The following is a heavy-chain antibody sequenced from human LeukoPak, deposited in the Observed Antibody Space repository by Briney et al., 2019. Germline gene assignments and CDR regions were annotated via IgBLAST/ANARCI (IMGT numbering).Heavy chain of an antibody. V-gene: IGHV3-7*01. Sequence: GGSLRHSCAASGFTFSSYWMSWVRQAPGKGLEWVANIKQDGSEKYYVDSVKGRFTISRDNAKNSLYLQMNSLRAEDTAVYYCARDITDGSGSYYRSTLFDYWGQGTLVTVSS. J-gene: IGHJ4*02. CDR2: IKQDGSEK. CDR3: ARDITDGSGSYYRSTLFDY. CDR1: GFTFSSYW. D-gene: IGHD3-10*01.